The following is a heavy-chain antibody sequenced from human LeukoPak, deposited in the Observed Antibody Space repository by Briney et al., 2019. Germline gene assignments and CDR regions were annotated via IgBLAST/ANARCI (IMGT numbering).Heavy chain of an antibody. CDR3: AREHGYSYGNG. J-gene: IGHJ4*02. CDR1: GGSFSGYY. D-gene: IGHD5-18*01. Sequence: SETLSLTCAVYGGSFSGYYWSWIRQPPGKGLEWIGEINHSGSTNYNPSLKSRVTISVDTSKNQFSLKLSSVTAADTAVYYCAREHGYSYGNGWGQGTLVTVSS. CDR2: INHSGST. V-gene: IGHV4-34*01.